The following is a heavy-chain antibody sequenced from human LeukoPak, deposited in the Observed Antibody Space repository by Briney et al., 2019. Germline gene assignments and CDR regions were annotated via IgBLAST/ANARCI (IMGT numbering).Heavy chain of an antibody. Sequence: SETLSLTCTVSGGSISSYYWSRIRQPPGKGLEWIGYIYYSGSTNYNPSPKSRVTISLDTSKNQFSLKLSSVTAADSAVYYCARDLSLTTVAKWFDPWGQGTLVTVSS. J-gene: IGHJ5*02. V-gene: IGHV4-59*01. CDR1: GGSISSYY. CDR2: IYYSGST. D-gene: IGHD4-11*01. CDR3: ARDLSLTTVAKWFDP.